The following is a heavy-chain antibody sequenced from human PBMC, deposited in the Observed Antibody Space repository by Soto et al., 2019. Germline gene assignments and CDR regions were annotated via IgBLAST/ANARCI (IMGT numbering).Heavy chain of an antibody. CDR2: IWYDGSNK. V-gene: IGHV3-33*01. Sequence: QVQLVESGGGVVQPGRSLRLSCAASGFTFSSYGMHWVHQAPGKGLEWVAVIWYDGSNKYYADSVKGRFTISRDNSKNTLYLQMNSLRAEDTAVYYCARGGGCSSTSCYYYYGMDVWGQGTTVTVSS. D-gene: IGHD2-2*01. J-gene: IGHJ6*02. CDR1: GFTFSSYG. CDR3: ARGGGCSSTSCYYYYGMDV.